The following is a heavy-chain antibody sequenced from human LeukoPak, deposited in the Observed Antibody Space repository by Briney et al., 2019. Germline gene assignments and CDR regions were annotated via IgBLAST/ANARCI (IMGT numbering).Heavy chain of an antibody. CDR1: GFTFSSYA. V-gene: IGHV3-23*01. D-gene: IGHD3-3*01. J-gene: IGHJ5*02. CDR3: ARDGTYYDFWSGYPRNWFDP. CDR2: ISSSGERI. Sequence: GGSLRLSCVASGFTFSSYAMSWVRQAPGKGLELVSSISSSGERIYYADSVKGRFTISRDNSKNMLWLQMNGLRAEDTAVYYCARDGTYYDFWSGYPRNWFDPWGQGTLVTVSS.